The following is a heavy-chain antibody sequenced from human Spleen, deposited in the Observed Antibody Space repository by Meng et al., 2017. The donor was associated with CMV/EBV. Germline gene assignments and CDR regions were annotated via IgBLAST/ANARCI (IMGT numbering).Heavy chain of an antibody. CDR1: GFTFSSYD. Sequence: GGSLRLSCVVSGFTFSSYDMHWVRQAPGKGLEWVAVIWYDGSEKYYADSVRGRFTISRDNSKNTLYLQMNSLRAEDTAVYYCARVNIVLMVYGGGFDPWGQGTLVTVSS. J-gene: IGHJ5*02. CDR2: IWYDGSEK. V-gene: IGHV3-33*01. D-gene: IGHD2-8*01. CDR3: ARVNIVLMVYGGGFDP.